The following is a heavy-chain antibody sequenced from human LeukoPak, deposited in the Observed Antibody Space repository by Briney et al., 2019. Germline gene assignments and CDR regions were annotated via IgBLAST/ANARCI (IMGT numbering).Heavy chain of an antibody. D-gene: IGHD4-17*01. J-gene: IGHJ4*02. CDR2: IYYSGST. Sequence: SETLSLTCTVSGGSISSYYWSWIRQPPGKGLEWIGYIYYSGSTNYNPSLKSRVTISVDTSKNQFSLKLSSVTAADTAVYYCASITVTTHWGQGTLVTVSS. V-gene: IGHV4-59*08. CDR1: GGSISSYY. CDR3: ASITVTTH.